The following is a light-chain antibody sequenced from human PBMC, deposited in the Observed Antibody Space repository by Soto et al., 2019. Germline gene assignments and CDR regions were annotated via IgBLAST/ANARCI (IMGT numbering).Light chain of an antibody. V-gene: IGKV3-20*01. CDR2: DAS. CDR3: QQYGSSPRT. CDR1: QYVSSSS. Sequence: EIVLTQSPGTLSLSPGERATLSCRASQYVSSSSLARYQQNRGQAPRLLIHDASSRATGIPDRFSGSGSGTDFTLTISRLEPEDFAVYYCQQYGSSPRTFGQGTKVDIK. J-gene: IGKJ1*01.